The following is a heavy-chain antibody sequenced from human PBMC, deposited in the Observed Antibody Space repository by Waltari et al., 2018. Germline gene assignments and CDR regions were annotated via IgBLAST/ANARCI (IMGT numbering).Heavy chain of an antibody. J-gene: IGHJ4*02. D-gene: IGHD5-12*01. CDR3: AKYSGYDFDY. CDR1: GYSISSGYY. Sequence: QVQLQESGPGLVKPSETLSLTCTVSGYSISSGYYWGWIRQPPGKGLEWIGSIYHSVSNYYNPSLKSRVTISVDTSKNQFSRKLSSMTAADTAVYYCAKYSGYDFDYWGQGTLVTVSS. V-gene: IGHV4-38-2*02. CDR2: IYHSVSN.